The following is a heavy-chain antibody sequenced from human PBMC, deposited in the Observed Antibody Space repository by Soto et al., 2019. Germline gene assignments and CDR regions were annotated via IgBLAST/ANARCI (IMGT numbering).Heavy chain of an antibody. Sequence: GGSLRLSCVGSGFTFSDHYIDWVRQAPGKGLEWVGRIRKQANIYTTHYAASVKGRFTISRDDPKNSLYLQMNSPKTEDTAVYYCARSGSSTSCYDYWGQGTLVTVSS. V-gene: IGHV3-72*01. CDR3: ARSGSSTSCYDY. D-gene: IGHD2-2*01. CDR2: IRKQANIYTT. J-gene: IGHJ4*02. CDR1: GFTFSDHY.